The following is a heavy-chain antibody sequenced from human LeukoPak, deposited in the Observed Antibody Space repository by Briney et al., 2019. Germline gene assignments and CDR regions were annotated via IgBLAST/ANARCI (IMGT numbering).Heavy chain of an antibody. V-gene: IGHV5-51*01. CDR3: ARSDGYKYDY. J-gene: IGHJ4*02. Sequence: GESLKISCQGSGYSFTTYWIAWVRQVPGRGLEWMGIIYPGDSDTRYSPSFEGRVTISADKSITTAYLQWSSLQTSDTAIHYCARSDGYKYDYWGQGTLVTVSS. D-gene: IGHD5-24*01. CDR2: IYPGDSDT. CDR1: GYSFTTYW.